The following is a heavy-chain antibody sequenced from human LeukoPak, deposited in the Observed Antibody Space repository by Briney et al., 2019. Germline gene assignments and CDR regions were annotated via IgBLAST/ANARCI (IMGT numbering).Heavy chain of an antibody. CDR1: GDAFSSYA. CDR2: IIPILGRA. J-gene: IGHJ4*02. V-gene: IGHV1-69*04. D-gene: IGHD3-10*01. Sequence: SVKVSCKTSGDAFSSYAISWVRQAPGQGLEWMGRIIPILGRANYAQNFQGKVTITADKSTSTAYMELRSRRSEDTAVYYCAARSGPIDYWGQGTLVTVSS. CDR3: AARSGPIDY.